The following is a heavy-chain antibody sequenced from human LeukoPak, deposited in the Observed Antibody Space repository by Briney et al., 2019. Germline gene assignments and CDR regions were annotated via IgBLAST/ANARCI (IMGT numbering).Heavy chain of an antibody. D-gene: IGHD1-26*01. CDR3: ARHPRGRMAPGGLH. CDR1: GFSLSSGYY. J-gene: IGHJ4*02. V-gene: IGHV4-38-2*02. Sequence: PPETLSLTRTVSGFSLSSGYYWGWTRQPPGKGLEGIGNIYHSGSTYYNPSLKSRVTISVDTSKNQFSLKLTSVTAADTAVYYCARHPRGRMAPGGLHWGQGTLVTVSS. CDR2: IYHSGST.